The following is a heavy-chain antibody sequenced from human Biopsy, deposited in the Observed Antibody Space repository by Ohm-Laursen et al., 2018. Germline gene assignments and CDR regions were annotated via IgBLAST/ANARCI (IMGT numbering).Heavy chain of an antibody. CDR3: ARDYDTSGYYYVS. V-gene: IGHV4-39*01. Sequence: TLSLTCPVSGGSISNNNYYWGWIRQPPGKGLEWIGSIFYRGSIHYKPSLKSRVNISVDTSRNQFSLKLNSVTAADTAVYYCARDYDTSGYYYVSWGQGTLVTVSS. D-gene: IGHD3-22*01. J-gene: IGHJ5*02. CDR2: IFYRGSI. CDR1: GGSISNNNYY.